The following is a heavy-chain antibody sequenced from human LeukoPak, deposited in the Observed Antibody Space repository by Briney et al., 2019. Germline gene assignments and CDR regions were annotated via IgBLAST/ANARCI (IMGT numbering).Heavy chain of an antibody. CDR2: ISWNSGSI. V-gene: IGHV3-9*03. CDR3: AKDIHRGSSSFLDY. Sequence: GGSLRLSCAASGFTFDDYAMHWFRQAPGKGLEGVSGISWNSGSIGYADSVKGRFTISRDNAKNSLYLQMNSLRAEDMALYYCAKDIHRGSSSFLDYWGQGTLVTVSS. J-gene: IGHJ4*02. CDR1: GFTFDDYA. D-gene: IGHD6-6*01.